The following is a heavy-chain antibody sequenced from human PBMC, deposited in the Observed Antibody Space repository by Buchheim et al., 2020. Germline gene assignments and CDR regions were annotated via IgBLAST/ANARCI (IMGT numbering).Heavy chain of an antibody. Sequence: EVQLLESGGGLVQPGGSLRLSCATSGLTFRSYAMSWVRQAPGKGLEWVSAISGSGGSTYYADSVKGRFTISRDNSKNTLNLQMSSQGADDSAVYYCANVVEVTGSGYVFDYWGQGTL. CDR3: ANVVEVTGSGYVFDY. J-gene: IGHJ4*02. D-gene: IGHD3-22*01. CDR1: GLTFRSYA. V-gene: IGHV3-23*01. CDR2: ISGSGGST.